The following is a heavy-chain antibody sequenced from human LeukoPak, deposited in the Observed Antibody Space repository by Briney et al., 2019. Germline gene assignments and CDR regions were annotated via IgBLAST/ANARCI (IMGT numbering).Heavy chain of an antibody. V-gene: IGHV5-10-1*01. J-gene: IGHJ4*02. D-gene: IGHD6-19*01. CDR2: IDPSDSYT. Sequence: GESLRISCKGSGYSFTSYWISWVRQMPGKGLXXXXRIDPSDSYTNYSPSFQGHVTISADKSISTAYLQWSSLKASDTAMYYCASEPGIAVAGTLVRWGQGTLVTVSS. CDR1: GYSFTSYW. CDR3: ASEPGIAVAGTLVR.